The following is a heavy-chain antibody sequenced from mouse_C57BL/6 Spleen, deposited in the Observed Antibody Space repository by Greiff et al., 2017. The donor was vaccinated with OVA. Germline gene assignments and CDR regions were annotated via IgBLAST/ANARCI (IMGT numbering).Heavy chain of an antibody. CDR1: GYTFTSYW. CDR3: ARRGTTVVATRAMDY. V-gene: IGHV1-55*01. Sequence: QVQLQQPGAELVKPGASVKMSCKASGYTFTSYWITWVKQRPGQGLEWIGDIYPGSGSTNYNEKFKSKATLTVDTSSSTAYMQLSSLTSEDSAVYYCARRGTTVVATRAMDYWGQGTTLTVSS. D-gene: IGHD1-1*01. J-gene: IGHJ2*01. CDR2: IYPGSGST.